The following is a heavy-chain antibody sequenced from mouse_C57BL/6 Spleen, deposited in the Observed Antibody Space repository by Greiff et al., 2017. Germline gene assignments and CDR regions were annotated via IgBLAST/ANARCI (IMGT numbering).Heavy chain of an antibody. CDR2: INPSNGGT. D-gene: IGHD2-3*01. CDR1: GYTFTSYW. J-gene: IGHJ4*01. CDR3: AREAYDGYTYYAMDL. V-gene: IGHV1-53*01. Sequence: QVQLQQPGTELVKPGASVKLSCKASGYTFTSYWMHWVKQRPGQGLEWIGNINPSNGGTNYNEKFKSKATLTVDKSSSTAYMQLSSLTSEDSAVYYCAREAYDGYTYYAMDLWGQGTSVTVSS.